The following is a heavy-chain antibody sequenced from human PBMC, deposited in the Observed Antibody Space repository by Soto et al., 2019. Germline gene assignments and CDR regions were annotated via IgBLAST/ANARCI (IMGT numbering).Heavy chain of an antibody. V-gene: IGHV4-34*01. J-gene: IGHJ6*02. CDR3: ARGRYYDFWSGGYGMDV. D-gene: IGHD3-3*01. Sequence: SETRSRTCAVYGGSFSCYYWSWIRQPPGKGLGWIGEINQSGSTSYNPSLKSRVTRSVDTSKNQCSLKLSCVTAGDPAVYYCARGRYYDFWSGGYGMDVWGQGTTVTVSS. CDR2: INQSGST. CDR1: GGSFSCYY.